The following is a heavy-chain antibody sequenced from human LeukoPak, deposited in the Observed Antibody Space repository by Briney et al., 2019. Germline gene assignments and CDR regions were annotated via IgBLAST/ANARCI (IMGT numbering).Heavy chain of an antibody. CDR3: ASSNALVWGYFDY. D-gene: IGHD7-27*01. CDR1: GGSISSGSYY. J-gene: IGHJ4*02. CDR2: IYTSGST. V-gene: IGHV4-61*02. Sequence: SQTLSLTCTVSGGSISSGSYYWSWIRQPAGKGLEWIRRIYTSGSTNYSPSLKSRVTISVDTSKNQFSLRLSSVTAADTAVYYCASSNALVWGYFDYWGQGTLVTVSS.